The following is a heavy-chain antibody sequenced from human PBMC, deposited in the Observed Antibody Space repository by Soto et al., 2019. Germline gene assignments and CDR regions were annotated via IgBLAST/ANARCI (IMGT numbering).Heavy chain of an antibody. J-gene: IGHJ5*02. V-gene: IGHV4-34*01. CDR1: GGSFSGYY. Sequence: SETLSLTCAVYGGSFSGYYWSWIRQPPGKGLEWIGEINHSGSTNYNPSLKSRVTISVDTSKNQFSLKLSSVTAADTAVYYCARATQSRANWFDPWGQGTLVTVSS. CDR3: ARATQSRANWFDP. CDR2: INHSGST. D-gene: IGHD1-1*01.